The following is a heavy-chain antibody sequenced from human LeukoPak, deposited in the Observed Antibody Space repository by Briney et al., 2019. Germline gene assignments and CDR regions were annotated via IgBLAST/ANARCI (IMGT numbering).Heavy chain of an antibody. D-gene: IGHD2-2*01. CDR3: AKGDIVVVPAAIFYYYYGMDV. J-gene: IGHJ6*02. CDR2: ISGSGGST. V-gene: IGHV3-23*01. Sequence: GRSLRLSCAASGFTFSSYSIHWVRQAPGKGLEWVSAISGSGGSTYYADSVKGRFTISRDNSKNTLYLQMNSLRAEDTAVYYCAKGDIVVVPAAIFYYYYGMDVWGQGTTVTVSS. CDR1: GFTFSSYS.